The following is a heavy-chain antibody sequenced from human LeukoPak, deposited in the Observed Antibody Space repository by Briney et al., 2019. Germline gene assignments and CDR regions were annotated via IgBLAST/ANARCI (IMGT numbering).Heavy chain of an antibody. D-gene: IGHD4-17*01. V-gene: IGHV3-30*02. J-gene: IGHJ4*02. Sequence: GGSLRLSCAASGFTFSSYGMHWVRQAPGKGLEWVAFIRDDGSNKYYADSVKGRFTISRDNSKNTLYLQMNSLRAEDTAVYYRAKVTTVSTSDFDYWGQGTLVTVST. CDR3: AKVTTVSTSDFDY. CDR1: GFTFSSYG. CDR2: IRDDGSNK.